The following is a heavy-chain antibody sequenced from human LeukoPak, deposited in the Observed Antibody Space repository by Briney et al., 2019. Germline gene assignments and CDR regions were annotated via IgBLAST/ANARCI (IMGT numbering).Heavy chain of an antibody. CDR1: GGSISSHY. D-gene: IGHD3-10*01. Sequence: SETLSLTCTVSGGSISSHYWSWIRQPPGKGLEWIGYIYYSGSTNYNPSLKSRVTISVDTSKNQFSLKLSSVTAADTAVYYCARGSMVRESYWGQGTLVTVSS. V-gene: IGHV4-59*11. CDR2: IYYSGST. CDR3: ARGSMVRESY. J-gene: IGHJ4*02.